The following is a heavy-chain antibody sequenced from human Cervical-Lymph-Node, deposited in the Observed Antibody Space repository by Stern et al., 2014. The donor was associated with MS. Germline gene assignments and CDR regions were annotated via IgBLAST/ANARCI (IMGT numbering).Heavy chain of an antibody. Sequence: QLQLQESGPELEKPSQTLSLTCAVTGGSISRAEYYWSWIRQSPGKGLEGIGYIHNSGTTYYNPSLKSRAIISVDTSNNQYTPQLRSVAAADTAVYDCSRDADGYSLVFGYWGRGTLVTVSS. V-gene: IGHV4-30-4*01. J-gene: IGHJ4*02. CDR2: IHNSGTT. D-gene: IGHD5-24*01. CDR1: GGSISRAEYY. CDR3: SRDADGYSLVFGY.